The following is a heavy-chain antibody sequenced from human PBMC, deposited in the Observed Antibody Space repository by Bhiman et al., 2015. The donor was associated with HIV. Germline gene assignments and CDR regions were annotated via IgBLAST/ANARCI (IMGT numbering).Heavy chain of an antibody. Sequence: QVQLVESGGGVVQPGRSLRLSCAASGFTFSSYAMHWVRQAPGKGLEWVAVISYDGSNKYYADSVKGRFTISRDNSKNTLYVQMNSLRAEDTAVYYCARDGGGAVTILEWFDYWGQGTLVTVSS. CDR2: ISYDGSNK. J-gene: IGHJ4*02. D-gene: IGHD3-3*01. CDR1: GFTFSSYA. V-gene: IGHV3-30*04. CDR3: ARDGGGAVTILEWFDY.